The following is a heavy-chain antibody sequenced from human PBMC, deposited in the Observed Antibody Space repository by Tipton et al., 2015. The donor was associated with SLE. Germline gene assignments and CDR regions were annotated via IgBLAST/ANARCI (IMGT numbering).Heavy chain of an antibody. V-gene: IGHV4-31*03. CDR3: VRHGQTVQATFDH. D-gene: IGHD1-26*01. J-gene: IGHJ4*02. CDR2: IYYSGST. Sequence: TLSLTCIVSGDSINNYYWSWIRQHPGKGLEWIGYIYYSGSTYYNPSLKSRVTISVDTSKNQFSLKLSSVTAADTAVYYCVRHGQTVQATFDHWGQGALVTVSS. CDR1: GDSINNYY.